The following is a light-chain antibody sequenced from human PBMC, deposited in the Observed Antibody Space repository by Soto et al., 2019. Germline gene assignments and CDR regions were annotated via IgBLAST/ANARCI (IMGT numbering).Light chain of an antibody. J-gene: IGLJ2*01. CDR1: NIGTKS. V-gene: IGLV3-21*04. CDR3: QVWDSDSDHLV. CDR2: YDT. Sequence: SYELTQPPSLSMAPGKTARVTCGGDNIGTKSVHWYQQKPGQAPLLVIYYDTDRPSGIPERFSGSNSGNTATLTISRVEAGDEADYYCQVWDSDSDHLVFGGGTQLTVL.